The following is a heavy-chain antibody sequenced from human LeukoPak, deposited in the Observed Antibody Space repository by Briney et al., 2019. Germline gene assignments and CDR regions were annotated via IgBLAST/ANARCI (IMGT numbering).Heavy chain of an antibody. CDR3: ARGGLYGDYYFDY. Sequence: GGSLRLSCAASGFTFTSYCMTWVRQAPGKGLEWVANTKHDGSERYYVDSVKGRFTISRDSVKNSLFLQMDSLRAEDTAVYYCARGGLYGDYYFDYWGQGTLVTVTS. CDR2: TKHDGSER. CDR1: GFTFTSYC. J-gene: IGHJ4*02. D-gene: IGHD2-21*02. V-gene: IGHV3-7*04.